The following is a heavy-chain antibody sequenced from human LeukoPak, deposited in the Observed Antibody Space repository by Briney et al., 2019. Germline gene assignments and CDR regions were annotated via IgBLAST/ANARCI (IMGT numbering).Heavy chain of an antibody. J-gene: IGHJ4*02. CDR1: GYTFTGYY. V-gene: IGHV1-2*02. D-gene: IGHD6-13*01. CDR3: ARDSSSSMFDH. Sequence: GASVKVSCKASGYTFTGYYMHWVRQAPGQGLEWMGWINPNSGGTNYAQKFQGRVTMTRDTSISTAYMELSSLRSEDTAVYYCARDSSSSMFDHWGQGTLVTVSS. CDR2: INPNSGGT.